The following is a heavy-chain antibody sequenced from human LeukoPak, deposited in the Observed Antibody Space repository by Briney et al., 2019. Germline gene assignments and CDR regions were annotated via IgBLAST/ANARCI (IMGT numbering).Heavy chain of an antibody. CDR2: IRCDGSHK. CDR3: AKAGLAMPPDY. Sequence: GGSLRLSCAASGFTFSSYGMHWVRQAPGKGLEWVAFIRCDGSHKYSADSVKGRFTISRDNSKNTLYLQMNSLRAEDTAVYHCAKAGLAMPPDYWGQGILVTVSS. D-gene: IGHD2-2*01. CDR1: GFTFSSYG. V-gene: IGHV3-30*02. J-gene: IGHJ4*02.